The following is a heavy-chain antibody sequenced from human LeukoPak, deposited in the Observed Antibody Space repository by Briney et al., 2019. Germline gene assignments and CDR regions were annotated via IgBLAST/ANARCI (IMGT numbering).Heavy chain of an antibody. CDR2: ISAYNGNT. CDR3: ARDYYGSGREYYYYMDV. D-gene: IGHD3-10*01. CDR1: GYTFTSYG. Sequence: ASVKVSCKASGYTFTSYGISWVRQAPGQGLEWMGWISAYNGNTNYAQKLQGRVTMTTDTSTSTAYMELRSLRSDDTAVYYCARDYYGSGREYYYYMDVWGKGTTVTVSS. J-gene: IGHJ6*03. V-gene: IGHV1-18*01.